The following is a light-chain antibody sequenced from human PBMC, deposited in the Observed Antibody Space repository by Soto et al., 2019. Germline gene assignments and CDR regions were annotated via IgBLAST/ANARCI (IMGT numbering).Light chain of an antibody. CDR3: QQSHGIPYT. CDR1: QTISTY. CDR2: AAS. Sequence: DIQMTQSPSSLSASVGDRVTITCRASQTISTYLNWYQQKPGKAPKLLIYAASTLQSWDPSRFSGSGPGTDFTLTINSLQPEDFATYYCQQSHGIPYTFGQGTKLEIK. V-gene: IGKV1-39*01. J-gene: IGKJ2*01.